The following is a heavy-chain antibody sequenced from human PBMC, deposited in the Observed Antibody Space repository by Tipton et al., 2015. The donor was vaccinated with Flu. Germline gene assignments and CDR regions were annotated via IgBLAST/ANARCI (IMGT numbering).Heavy chain of an antibody. V-gene: IGHV3-23*01. J-gene: IGHJ4*02. Sequence: SLRLSCAVSRLTFSNYDMNWVRQAPGKGLEWLSAISGSGGSTYYADSVKGRLTISRDNSKNTLYLQMNSLRAEDTAVYFCAREADHYDRSGYYPPAFDYWGQGTLVTVSS. CDR3: AREADHYDRSGYYPPAFDY. CDR1: RLTFSNYD. D-gene: IGHD3-22*01. CDR2: ISGSGGST.